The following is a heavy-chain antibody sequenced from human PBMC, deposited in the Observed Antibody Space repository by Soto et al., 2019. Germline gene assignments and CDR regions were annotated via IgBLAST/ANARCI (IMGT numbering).Heavy chain of an antibody. V-gene: IGHV3-23*01. J-gene: IGHJ5*02. CDR2: ISGSGGST. CDR1: GFTFSSYA. CDR3: AKVDSSGYYKYNWFDP. D-gene: IGHD3-22*01. Sequence: EVQLLESGGGLVQPGGSLRLSCAASGFTFSSYAMSWVRQAPGKGLEWVSAISGSGGSTYYADSVKGRFTISRDNSKNTLYLQMNSLRAEDTAVYYCAKVDSSGYYKYNWFDPWGQGTLVTVSS.